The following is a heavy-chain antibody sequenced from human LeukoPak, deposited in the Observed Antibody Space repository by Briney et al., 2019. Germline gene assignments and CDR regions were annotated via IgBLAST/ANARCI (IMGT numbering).Heavy chain of an antibody. D-gene: IGHD6-13*01. CDR1: DGSISSYY. V-gene: IGHV4-59*01. CDR3: ARADSSSWYGNWFDP. CDR2: IYYSGST. Sequence: SETLSLTCTLFDGSISSYYWSWIRQPPGKGLEWIGYIYYSGSTNYNPSLQSRVTISVDTSKNQFSLKLTSVTAADTAVYYCARADSSSWYGNWFDPWGQGTLVTVAS. J-gene: IGHJ5*02.